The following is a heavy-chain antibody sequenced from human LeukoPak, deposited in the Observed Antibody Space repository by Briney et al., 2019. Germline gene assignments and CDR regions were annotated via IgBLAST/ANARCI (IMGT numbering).Heavy chain of an antibody. Sequence: GGSLRLSCAASGFTLISNGMSWVRQAPGRGLECVSSISSSSSYIYYADSVKGRFTISRDNAKNSLYLQMNSLRAEDTAVYYCAREGSINVVRGVIINPVDYYYYYMDVWGKGTTVTISS. V-gene: IGHV3-21*01. CDR1: GFTLISNG. J-gene: IGHJ6*03. CDR2: ISSSSSYI. CDR3: AREGSINVVRGVIINPVDYYYYYMDV. D-gene: IGHD3-10*01.